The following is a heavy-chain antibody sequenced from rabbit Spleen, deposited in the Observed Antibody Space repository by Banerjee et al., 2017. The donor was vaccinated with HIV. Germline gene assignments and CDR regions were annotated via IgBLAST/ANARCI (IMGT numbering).Heavy chain of an antibody. J-gene: IGHJ4*01. Sequence: QSLEESGGDLVKPGASLTLTCTASGFSFSSRYWISWVRQAPEKGLEWMADIFTGSSGTTYYASWAKGRFTISKASSTTVTLQMTSLTAADTATCFCARDLVGVIGWNFNLWGQGTLVTVS. D-gene: IGHD1-1*01. CDR1: GFSFSSRYW. V-gene: IGHV1S40*01. CDR3: ARDLVGVIGWNFNL. CDR2: IFTGSSGTT.